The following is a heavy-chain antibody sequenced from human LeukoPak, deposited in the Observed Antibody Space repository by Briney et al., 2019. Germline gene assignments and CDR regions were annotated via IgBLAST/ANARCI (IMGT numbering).Heavy chain of an antibody. J-gene: IGHJ3*02. D-gene: IGHD3-10*01. Sequence: PGGSLRLSCAASGFTFSSYGMHWVRQAPGKGLQWVALISYDGSNKYYADSVKGRFTISRDNSKNTLYLQMNSLRAEDTAVYYCAKDYYGSGSPDDAFDIWDQGTMVTVSS. V-gene: IGHV3-30*18. CDR1: GFTFSSYG. CDR3: AKDYYGSGSPDDAFDI. CDR2: ISYDGSNK.